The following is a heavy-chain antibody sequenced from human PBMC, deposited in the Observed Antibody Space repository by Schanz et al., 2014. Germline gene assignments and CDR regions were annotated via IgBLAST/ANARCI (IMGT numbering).Heavy chain of an antibody. CDR3: ARGYGDSPTDF. Sequence: QVQLVQSGAEVKKPGSSMKVSCKASGGTFSTYPINWLRQAPGQGLEWMGRIIPIHGIANYAQKFQGRVTITADRSTSTAYMELSSLRSEDTAVYYCARGYGDSPTDFWGQGTLVTVSA. V-gene: IGHV1-69*02. CDR2: IIPIHGIA. J-gene: IGHJ4*02. D-gene: IGHD4-17*01. CDR1: GGTFSTYP.